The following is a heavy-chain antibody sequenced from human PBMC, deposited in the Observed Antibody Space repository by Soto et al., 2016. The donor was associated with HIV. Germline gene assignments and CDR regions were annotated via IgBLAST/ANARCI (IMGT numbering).Heavy chain of an antibody. D-gene: IGHD2-21*02. CDR3: TTGTDRGLTYYYYYGMDV. V-gene: IGHV3-15*01. J-gene: IGHJ6*02. CDR2: IKTKTDDGTT. CDR1: GFTFSNAW. Sequence: EVQLVESGGGLVKPGGSLRLFCAASGFTFSNAWMTWVRQAPGKGLEWVGRIKTKTDDGTTDYAAPVKGRFTISRDDSKNTLYLQMNSLKTEDTAVYYCTTGTDRGLTYYYYYGMDVWGQGTSVTVSS.